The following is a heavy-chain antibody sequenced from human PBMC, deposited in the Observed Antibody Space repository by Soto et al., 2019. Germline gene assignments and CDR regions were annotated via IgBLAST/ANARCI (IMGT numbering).Heavy chain of an antibody. Sequence: QVQLMQPGAEVMKPGASMTFSCKASGDTFSRHYVHWVRQAPGQGLEWMGRVDPVNGDTTYPQEFQGRVTMTSDTSTNTVYMVLSSLKSDDTAVYYCSTRVKGDFDVWGQGTTVVVS. D-gene: IGHD3-3*01. J-gene: IGHJ6*01. CDR2: VDPVNGDT. V-gene: IGHV1-46*03. CDR3: STRVKGDFDV. CDR1: GDTFSRHY.